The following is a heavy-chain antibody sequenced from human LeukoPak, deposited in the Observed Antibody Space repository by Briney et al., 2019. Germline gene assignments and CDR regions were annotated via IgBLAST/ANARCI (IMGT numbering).Heavy chain of an antibody. CDR2: ISSSSSYI. J-gene: IGHJ4*02. D-gene: IGHD3-3*01. Sequence: GGSLRLSCAAYGFTFSSFSMNWVRQAPGKGLEWVSSISSSSSYIYYADSVKGRFTISRDNAKNSLYLQMNSLRAEDTAVYYCARDPYYDFWSGYYPADYFDYWGQGTLVTVSS. CDR1: GFTFSSFS. V-gene: IGHV3-21*01. CDR3: ARDPYYDFWSGYYPADYFDY.